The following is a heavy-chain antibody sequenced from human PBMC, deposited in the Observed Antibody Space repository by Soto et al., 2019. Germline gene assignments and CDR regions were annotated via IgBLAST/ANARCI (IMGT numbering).Heavy chain of an antibody. J-gene: IGHJ4*02. Sequence: EVQLVESGGGLVQPGGSLRLSCAASGFTFSDYWMSWVRQAPGKGLEWVANIKKDETEEYYVDSVKGRFTISRDNAKNSLFLKMNSLRAGDTAVYYCAAYCSSISCTPFHGYSWGQGTLVTVSS. V-gene: IGHV3-7*03. D-gene: IGHD2-2*01. CDR2: IKKDETEE. CDR3: AAYCSSISCTPFHGYS. CDR1: GFTFSDYW.